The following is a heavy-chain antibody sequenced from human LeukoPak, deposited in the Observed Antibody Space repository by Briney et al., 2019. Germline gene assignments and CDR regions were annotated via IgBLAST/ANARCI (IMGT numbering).Heavy chain of an antibody. J-gene: IGHJ4*02. D-gene: IGHD1-20*01. CDR3: SRGISALAY. CDR1: GYSLISGYY. Sequence: SETLSLTFAVSGYSLISGYYWVWIRQPPGKGLEWIATMYYRGRVYYNPSLKSRVTMSLDTSTNNPSLNLCSVTAADTPLYFSSRGISALAYWGEGTLVTVSS. V-gene: IGHV4-38-2*01. CDR2: MYYRGRV.